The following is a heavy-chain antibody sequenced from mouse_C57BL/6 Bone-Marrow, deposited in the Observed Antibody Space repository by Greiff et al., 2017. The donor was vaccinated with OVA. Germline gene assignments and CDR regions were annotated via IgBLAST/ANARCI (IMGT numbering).Heavy chain of an antibody. Sequence: EVMLVESGGGLVQSGRSLRLSCATSGFTFSDFYMEWVRQAPGKGLEWIAASRNKANDYTTEYSASVKGRFIVSRDTSQSILYLQMNALRAEDTAIYYCARDQTEGFAYWGQGTLVTVSA. D-gene: IGHD4-1*01. J-gene: IGHJ3*01. CDR2: SRNKANDYTT. CDR1: GFTFSDFY. V-gene: IGHV7-1*01. CDR3: ARDQTEGFAY.